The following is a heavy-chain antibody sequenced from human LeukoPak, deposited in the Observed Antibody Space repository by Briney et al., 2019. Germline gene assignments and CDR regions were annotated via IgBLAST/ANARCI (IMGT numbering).Heavy chain of an antibody. Sequence: SQTLSLTCAISGDSVSSNSAAWNWMRQSPSRGLEWLGRTYYRSKWYNGYAVFVKSRVSVNPDTSKNQFSLQLNSVTPEDTAVYYCARSGSGGWIDYWGQGTLVTVSS. CDR1: GDSVSSNSAA. J-gene: IGHJ4*02. CDR3: ARSGSGGWIDY. D-gene: IGHD6-19*01. CDR2: TYYRSKWYN. V-gene: IGHV6-1*01.